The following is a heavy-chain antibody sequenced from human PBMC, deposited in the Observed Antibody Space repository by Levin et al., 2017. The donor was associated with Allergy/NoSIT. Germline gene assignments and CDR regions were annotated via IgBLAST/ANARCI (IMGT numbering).Heavy chain of an antibody. CDR2: ISGSGGST. J-gene: IGHJ1*01. CDR1: GFTFSSYA. V-gene: IGHV3-23*01. CDR3: AKGDSSWYLSGVYFQH. D-gene: IGHD6-13*01. Sequence: PGGSLRLSCAASGFTFSSYAMSWVRQAPGKGLEWVSAISGSGGSTYYADSVKGRFTISRDNSKNTLYLQMNSLRAEDTAVYYCAKGDSSWYLSGVYFQHWGQGTLVTVSS.